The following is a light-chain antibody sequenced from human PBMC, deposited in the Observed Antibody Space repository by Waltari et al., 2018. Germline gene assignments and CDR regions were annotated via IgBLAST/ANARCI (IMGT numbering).Light chain of an antibody. CDR2: EVS. CDR1: SSAVGGYNY. CDR3: SSYTSSSTLPYV. J-gene: IGLJ1*01. Sequence: QSALTQPASVSGSPGQSITISCTGTSSAVGGYNYVSWYQQHPGKAPKLMIYEVSNRPSGVSNRFSGSKSGNTASLTISGLQAEDEADYYCSSYTSSSTLPYVFGTGTKVTVL. V-gene: IGLV2-14*01.